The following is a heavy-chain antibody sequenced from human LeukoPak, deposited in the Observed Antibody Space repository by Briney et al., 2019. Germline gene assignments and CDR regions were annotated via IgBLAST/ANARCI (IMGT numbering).Heavy chain of an antibody. V-gene: IGHV3-23*01. D-gene: IGHD3-22*01. CDR1: GFTFSSYW. Sequence: GGSLRLSCAASGFTFSSYWMDWVRHAPGKGLEWVSGLSGSGDITYYADSVKGRFTISRDNSKNTLYLQMNSLRAGDTAVYYCAKGSKLVVITRDHYMAVWGKGTTVTISS. CDR3: AKGSKLVVITRDHYMAV. CDR2: LSGSGDIT. J-gene: IGHJ6*03.